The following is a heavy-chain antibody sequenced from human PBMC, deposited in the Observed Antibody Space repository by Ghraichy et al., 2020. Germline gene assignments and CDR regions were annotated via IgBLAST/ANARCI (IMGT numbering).Heavy chain of an antibody. CDR1: GFIFSDHY. CDR2: TRNKANSYIT. J-gene: IGHJ4*02. CDR3: ARDAWGSGDY. V-gene: IGHV3-72*01. Sequence: GGSLRLSCAASGFIFSDHYMDWFRQAPGKGLEWVGRTRNKANSYITEYAASVQGRFTISRDESKNSLYLQMNSLKTEATAVYYCARDAWGSGDYWGQGPLVTVSS. D-gene: IGHD7-27*01.